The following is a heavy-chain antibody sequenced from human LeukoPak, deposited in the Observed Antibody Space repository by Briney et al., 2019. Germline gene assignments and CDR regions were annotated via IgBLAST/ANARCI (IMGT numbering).Heavy chain of an antibody. CDR3: ARVRYDFWSGYYRRHYFGY. V-gene: IGHV1-8*01. D-gene: IGHD3-3*01. CDR2: MNPNSGNT. Sequence: ASVKVSCKASGYTFTSYDINWVRQATGQGLEWMGWMNPNSGNTGYAQKFQGRVTMTRNTSISTAYMELSSLRSEDTAVYYCARVRYDFWSGYYRRHYFGYWGQGTLVTVSS. J-gene: IGHJ4*02. CDR1: GYTFTSYD.